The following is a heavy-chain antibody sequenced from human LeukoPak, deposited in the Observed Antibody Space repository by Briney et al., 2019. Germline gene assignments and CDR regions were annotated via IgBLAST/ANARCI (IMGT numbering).Heavy chain of an antibody. CDR2: ISGSGGST. Sequence: GGSLRPSCAASGFTFSSYAMSWVRQAPGKGLEWVSAISGSGGSTYYADSVKGRFTISRDNSRNTLYLQMNSLRAEDTAVYYCAKGRTYSSPFDYWGQGTLVTVSS. CDR3: AKGRTYSSPFDY. D-gene: IGHD6-13*01. V-gene: IGHV3-23*01. CDR1: GFTFSSYA. J-gene: IGHJ4*02.